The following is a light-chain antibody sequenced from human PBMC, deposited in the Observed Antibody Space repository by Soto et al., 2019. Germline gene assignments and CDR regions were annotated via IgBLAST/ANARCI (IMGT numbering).Light chain of an antibody. V-gene: IGLV2-14*01. J-gene: IGLJ1*01. CDR2: EGS. CDR1: SSDIGGYKY. CDR3: SSFSSSTTLYV. Sequence: QSALTQPASVSGCPGQSITISCTGTSSDIGGYKYVSWYQQYPGKAPKLMIYEGSKRPSGVSNRFSGSKSGNTASLTISGLQAEDEADYYCSSFSSSTTLYVFGTGTKVTVL.